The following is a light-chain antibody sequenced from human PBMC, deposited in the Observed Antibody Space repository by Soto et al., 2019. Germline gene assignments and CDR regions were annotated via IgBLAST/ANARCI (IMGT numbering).Light chain of an antibody. Sequence: ESVLTQSPGTLSLSPGERATLSCRASQSVSGSYLAWYQQKPGQAPRLLIYGASSRATGIPDRFSGTGSGTDFTLTISRLEPEDFAVYYCQQYGSSRRTFGQGTKVDIK. J-gene: IGKJ1*01. CDR2: GAS. V-gene: IGKV3-20*01. CDR3: QQYGSSRRT. CDR1: QSVSGSY.